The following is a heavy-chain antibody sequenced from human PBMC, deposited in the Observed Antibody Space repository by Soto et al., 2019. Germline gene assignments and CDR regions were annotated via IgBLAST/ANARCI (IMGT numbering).Heavy chain of an antibody. CDR3: AKKVRGVIAPGPFFDY. Sequence: GGSLRLSCAASGFTFSSYAMSWVRQAPGKGLEWVSAISGSGGSTYYADSVKGRFTISRDNSKNTLYLQMNSLRAEDTAVYYFAKKVRGVIAPGPFFDYWGQGTLVTVSS. CDR2: ISGSGGST. J-gene: IGHJ4*02. V-gene: IGHV3-23*01. CDR1: GFTFSSYA. D-gene: IGHD3-10*01.